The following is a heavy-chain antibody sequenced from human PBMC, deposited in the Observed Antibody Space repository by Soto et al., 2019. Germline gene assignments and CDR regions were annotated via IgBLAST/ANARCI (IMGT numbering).Heavy chain of an antibody. CDR1: GGSFSGYY. Sequence: QVQLRQWGAGLLKPSETLSLTCADYGGSFSGYYWSWIRQAPGKGLEWIGEIDHSGSTNYNPSLKSRVSISMDTSKNQFSLKLSSVTAADTAVYYCTKDVVVTAIDPRRGAFDIWGQGTLVTVSP. J-gene: IGHJ3*02. V-gene: IGHV4-34*01. CDR2: IDHSGST. CDR3: TKDVVVTAIDPRRGAFDI. D-gene: IGHD2-21*02.